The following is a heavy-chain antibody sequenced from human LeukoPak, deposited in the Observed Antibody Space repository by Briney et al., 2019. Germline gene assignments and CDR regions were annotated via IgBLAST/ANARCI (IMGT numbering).Heavy chain of an antibody. CDR2: ISGSGGST. J-gene: IGHJ4*02. Sequence: PGGSLRLSCVASEFTFSNYWMTWVRQAPGKGLEWVSAISGSGGSTYYADSVKGRFTISRDNSKNTLYPQMNSLRAEDTAVYYCAKGWYGVPAAYCFDYWGQGTLVTVSS. D-gene: IGHD2-2*01. V-gene: IGHV3-23*01. CDR1: EFTFSNYW. CDR3: AKGWYGVPAAYCFDY.